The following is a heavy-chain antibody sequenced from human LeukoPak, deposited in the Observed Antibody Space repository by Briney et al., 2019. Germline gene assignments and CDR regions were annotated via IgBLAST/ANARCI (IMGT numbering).Heavy chain of an antibody. Sequence: PSETLSLTCSVSGGSISSSDYYWGWIRQPPGKGLEWIGSIYYSGSTYYKPSLKSRVTISVDTSKNQFSLKLSSVTAADTAMYYCARQARSNSGTYKFDYWGQGTLVTVSS. CDR3: ARQARSNSGTYKFDY. J-gene: IGHJ4*02. CDR2: IYYSGST. V-gene: IGHV4-39*01. D-gene: IGHD1-26*01. CDR1: GGSISSSDYY.